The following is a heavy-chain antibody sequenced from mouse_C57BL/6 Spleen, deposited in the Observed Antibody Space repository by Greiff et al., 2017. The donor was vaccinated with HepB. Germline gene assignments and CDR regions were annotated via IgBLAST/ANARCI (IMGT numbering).Heavy chain of an antibody. V-gene: IGHV1-81*01. Sequence: QVQLQQSGAELARPGASVKLSCKASGYTFTSYGISWVKQRTGQGLEWIGEIYPRSGNTYYNEKFKGKATLTADKSSSTAYMELRSLTSEDSAVYFCARSNFITTVVAKPYYFDYWGQGTTLTVSS. CDR2: IYPRSGNT. CDR1: GYTFTSYG. CDR3: ARSNFITTVVAKPYYFDY. J-gene: IGHJ2*01. D-gene: IGHD1-1*01.